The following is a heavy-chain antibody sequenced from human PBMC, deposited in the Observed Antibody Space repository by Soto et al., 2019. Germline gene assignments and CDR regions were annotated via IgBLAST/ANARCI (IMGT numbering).Heavy chain of an antibody. Sequence: KPSETLSLTCTVSGGSISSGGYYWSWIRQHPGKGLEWIGYIYYSGSTYYNPSLKSRVTISVDTSKNQFSLKLSSVTAADTAVYYCARVLERFSGDAFDIWGQGTMVTVSS. CDR2: IYYSGST. J-gene: IGHJ3*02. D-gene: IGHD3-10*01. V-gene: IGHV4-31*03. CDR1: GGSISSGGYY. CDR3: ARVLERFSGDAFDI.